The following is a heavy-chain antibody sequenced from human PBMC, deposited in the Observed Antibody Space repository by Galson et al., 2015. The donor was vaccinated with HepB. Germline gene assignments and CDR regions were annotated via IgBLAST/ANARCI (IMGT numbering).Heavy chain of an antibody. V-gene: IGHV3-21*01. CDR1: GFTFSSYS. D-gene: IGHD2-15*01. Sequence: SLRLSCAASGFTFSSYSMNWVRQAPGKGLEWVSSISSSSSYIYYADSVKGRFTISRDNAKNSLYLQMNNLRAEDTAVYYCARGMDIVVVVAETGFDYWGQGTLVTVSS. J-gene: IGHJ4*02. CDR2: ISSSSSYI. CDR3: ARGMDIVVVVAETGFDY.